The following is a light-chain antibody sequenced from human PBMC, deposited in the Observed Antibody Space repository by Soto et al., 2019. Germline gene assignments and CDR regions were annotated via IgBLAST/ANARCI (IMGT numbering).Light chain of an antibody. J-gene: IGLJ1*01. CDR1: TSDVGTYDY. CDR2: EVS. CDR3: SSYTSSRAYV. Sequence: QSVLTQPASVSGSPGQSITISCTGTTSDVGTYDYVSWYQHQPGKAPKVMIYEVSNRPSGVSDRFSGSKSGNTASLTISGLQAEDEADYYCSSYTSSRAYVFGIGTKVTVL. V-gene: IGLV2-14*01.